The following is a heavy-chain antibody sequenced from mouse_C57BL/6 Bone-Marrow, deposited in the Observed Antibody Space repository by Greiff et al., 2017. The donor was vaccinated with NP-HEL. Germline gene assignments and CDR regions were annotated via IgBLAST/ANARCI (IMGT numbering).Heavy chain of an antibody. CDR3: ARSGNWDRFAY. Sequence: QVQLQQPGAELVMPGASVKLSCKASGYTFTSYWMHWVKQRPGQGLEWIGEIDPSDSYTTYNQKFKGKSTLTVDKSSSTAYMQLSSLTSEDSVVYYCARSGNWDRFAYWGQGTLVTVSA. J-gene: IGHJ3*01. CDR1: GYTFTSYW. V-gene: IGHV1-69*01. D-gene: IGHD4-1*01. CDR2: IDPSDSYT.